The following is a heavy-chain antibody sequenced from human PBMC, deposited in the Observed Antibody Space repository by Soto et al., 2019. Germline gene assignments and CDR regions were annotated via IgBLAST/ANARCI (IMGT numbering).Heavy chain of an antibody. V-gene: IGHV4-4*07. CDR1: GGSIGSYY. D-gene: IGHD3-10*01. Sequence: PSETLSLTCTVSGGSIGSYYWSWIRQSAGKGLEWIGRIDTSGTTNYNPSLKSRVSMSVDASKNQFSLNLSSVTAADTAVYYCARGPRGYVYYHGMDVWGQGTTVTASS. CDR3: ARGPRGYVYYHGMDV. CDR2: IDTSGTT. J-gene: IGHJ6*02.